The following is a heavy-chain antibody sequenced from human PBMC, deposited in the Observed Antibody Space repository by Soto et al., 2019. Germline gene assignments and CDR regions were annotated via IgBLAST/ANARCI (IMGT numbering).Heavy chain of an antibody. J-gene: IGHJ5*02. D-gene: IGHD4-17*01. CDR1: GGSISSSSYY. Sequence: SETLSLTCTVSGGSISSSSYYWGWIRQPPGKGLEWIGSIYYSGSTYYNPSLKSRVTISVDTSKNQFSLKLSSVTAADTAVYYCARCPRLFGDYDGWDNWFDPWGQGTLVTVSS. V-gene: IGHV4-39*01. CDR3: ARCPRLFGDYDGWDNWFDP. CDR2: IYYSGST.